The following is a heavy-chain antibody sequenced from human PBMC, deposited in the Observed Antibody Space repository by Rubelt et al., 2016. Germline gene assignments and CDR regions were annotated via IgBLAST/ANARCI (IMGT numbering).Heavy chain of an antibody. CDR3: AKDERRYYDFWSGYYTSHYYYYMDV. Sequence: DGGSTYYADSVKGRFTISRDNSKNSLYLQMNSLRAEDTALYYCAKDERRYYDFWSGYYTSHYYYYMDVWGKGTTVTVSS. CDR2: DGGST. V-gene: IGHV3-43D*03. D-gene: IGHD3-3*01. J-gene: IGHJ6*03.